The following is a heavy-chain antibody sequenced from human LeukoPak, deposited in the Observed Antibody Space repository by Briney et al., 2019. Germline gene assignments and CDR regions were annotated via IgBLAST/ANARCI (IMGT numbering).Heavy chain of an antibody. CDR3: ARDARRGVELKAFDI. CDR1: GASMRSETHY. V-gene: IGHV4-31*03. CDR2: IYYTAGA. J-gene: IGHJ3*02. Sequence: SETLSLTCTVSGASMRSETHYWSWLRQLPGKGPEWIAYIYYTAGAYYNPSLQSRVTISLDASENQFSLKLSSVTAADTAVYYCARDARRGVELKAFDIWGQGTMVTVSS. D-gene: IGHD1-7*01.